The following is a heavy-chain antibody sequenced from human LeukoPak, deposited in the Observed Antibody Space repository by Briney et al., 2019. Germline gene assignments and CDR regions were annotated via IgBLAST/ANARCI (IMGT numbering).Heavy chain of an antibody. V-gene: IGHV4-34*01. CDR1: GGSFSGYY. J-gene: IGHJ3*02. D-gene: IGHD5-18*01. Sequence: SETLSLTCAVYGGSFSGYYWSWIRQPPGKGLEWIGEINHSGSTNYNPSLKSRVTISVDTSKNQFSLKLSSVTAADTAVYYCARHGGGYSPHHAFDIWGQGTMVTVSS. CDR3: ARHGGGYSPHHAFDI. CDR2: INHSGST.